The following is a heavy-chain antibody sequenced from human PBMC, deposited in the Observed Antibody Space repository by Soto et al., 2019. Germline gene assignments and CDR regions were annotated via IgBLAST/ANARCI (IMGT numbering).Heavy chain of an antibody. J-gene: IGHJ4*02. CDR2: VNPIVGMS. D-gene: IGHD3-10*01. CDR3: ATSYGSRSAHFAY. CDR1: GGTFNSYT. V-gene: IGHV1-69*02. Sequence: QVQLVQSGAEVKKPGSSVKVSCTASGGTFNSYTINWVRQAPGQGLEWVGRVNPIVGMSNSAQKFQGRVTTTADKATSKAYMDLTSLKSEDTAVYYCATSYGSRSAHFAYWGQGTLVTVSS.